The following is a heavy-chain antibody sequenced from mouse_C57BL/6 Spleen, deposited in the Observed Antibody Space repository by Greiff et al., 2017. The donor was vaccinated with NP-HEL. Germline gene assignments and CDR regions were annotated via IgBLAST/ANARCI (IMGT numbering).Heavy chain of an antibody. Sequence: VQLQQSGPELVKPGASVKISCKASGYTFTDYYMNWVKQSHGKSLEWIGDINPNNGGTSYNQKFKGKATLNVAKSSSTAYMELRSLTSEDSAVYYCAIDVSFYAMYYWGQGTSVTASS. CDR2: INPNNGGT. V-gene: IGHV1-26*01. D-gene: IGHD2-3*01. CDR3: AIDVSFYAMYY. CDR1: GYTFTDYY. J-gene: IGHJ4*01.